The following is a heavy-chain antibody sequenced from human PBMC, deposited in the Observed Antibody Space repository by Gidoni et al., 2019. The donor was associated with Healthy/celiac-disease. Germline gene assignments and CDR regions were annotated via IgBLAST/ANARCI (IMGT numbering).Heavy chain of an antibody. Sequence: QLQLQESGPGLVKPSATLSLTCTVSGGSISSSSYYWGWIRQPPGKGLEWIGSIYYSGSTYYNPSLKSRFTISVDTSKNKFALKLSSVTAADTAVYYCARLYSGWYDYWGQGTLVTVSS. CDR1: GGSISSSSYY. CDR2: IYYSGST. V-gene: IGHV4-39*01. D-gene: IGHD6-19*01. CDR3: ARLYSGWYDY. J-gene: IGHJ4*02.